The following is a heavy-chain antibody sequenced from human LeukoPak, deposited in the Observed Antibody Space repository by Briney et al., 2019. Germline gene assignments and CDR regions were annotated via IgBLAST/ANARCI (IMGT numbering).Heavy chain of an antibody. Sequence: PGESLKISCKGSGYSFTSYWIGWVRQMPGKGLEWMGIIYPGDSDTRYSPSFQGQVTISADKSISTAYLQWSSLKASDTAMYYCARRSYDILTGYYGYYFDYWGQGTLVTVSS. D-gene: IGHD3-9*01. CDR1: GYSFTSYW. CDR3: ARRSYDILTGYYGYYFDY. CDR2: IYPGDSDT. V-gene: IGHV5-51*01. J-gene: IGHJ4*02.